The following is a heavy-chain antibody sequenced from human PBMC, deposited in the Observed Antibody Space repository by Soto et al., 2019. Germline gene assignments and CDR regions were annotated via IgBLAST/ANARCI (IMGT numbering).Heavy chain of an antibody. D-gene: IGHD3-3*01. V-gene: IGHV1-69*13. CDR2: IIPIFGTA. CDR3: ARGLTYLRFIESLAYYYYGMDV. CDR1: GGPFSSYA. Sequence: ASVKVSCKASGGPFSSYAISWVRQAPGQGLEWMGGIIPIFGTANYAQKFQGRVTITADESTSTAYMELSSLRSEDTAVYYCARGLTYLRFIESLAYYYYGMDVWGQGTTVTVSS. J-gene: IGHJ6*02.